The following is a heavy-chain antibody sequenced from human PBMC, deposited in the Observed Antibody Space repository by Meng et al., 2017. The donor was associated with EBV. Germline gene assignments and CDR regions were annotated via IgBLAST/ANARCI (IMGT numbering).Heavy chain of an antibody. J-gene: IGHJ4*02. CDR2: ISAYNGNT. V-gene: IGHV1-18*01. Sequence: QVQLVQYGAEGQKTGASVKVFCKGYGYTFTSYGISWVRQAPGQGLEWKGCISAYNGNTNYAQKHRGRVTMTTDTSTSTAYMELRSLRSDDTAVYYCARGLDYFDYWGQGTLVTVSS. CDR3: ARGLDYFDY. CDR1: GYTFTSYG.